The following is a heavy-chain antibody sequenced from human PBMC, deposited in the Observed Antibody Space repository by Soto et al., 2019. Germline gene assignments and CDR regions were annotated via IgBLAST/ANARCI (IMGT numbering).Heavy chain of an antibody. CDR2: IYHSGST. J-gene: IGHJ5*02. CDR1: GCSISSGGYS. D-gene: IGHD5-12*01. CDR3: ASSPYVSTWSSYWFDP. Sequence: PSETLSLTCAVSGCSISSGGYSWSWIRQPPGKGLEWIGYIYHSGSTYYNPSLKSRVTISVDRSKNQFSLKLSSVTAADTAVYYCASSPYVSTWSSYWFDPWGQGTLVTVSS. V-gene: IGHV4-30-2*01.